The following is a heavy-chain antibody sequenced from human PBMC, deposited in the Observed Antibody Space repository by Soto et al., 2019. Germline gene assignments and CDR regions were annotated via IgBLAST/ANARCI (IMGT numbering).Heavy chain of an antibody. CDR1: GFTVSSNY. CDR3: ARGRPAGRGLQLGAFDI. D-gene: IGHD6-13*01. CDR2: IYSGGST. J-gene: IGHJ3*02. Sequence: GGSLRLSCAASGFTVSSNYMSWFRQAPGKGLEWVSVIYSGGSTYYADSVKGRFTISRDNSKNTLYLQMNSLRAEDTAVYYCARGRPAGRGLQLGAFDIWGQGTMVTVSS. V-gene: IGHV3-53*01.